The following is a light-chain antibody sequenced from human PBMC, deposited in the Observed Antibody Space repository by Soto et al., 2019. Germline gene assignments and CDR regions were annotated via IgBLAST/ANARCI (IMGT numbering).Light chain of an antibody. CDR2: GVS. V-gene: IGLV2-11*01. Sequence: QSVLTQPASVSGSPGQSITISCTGTSSDVGGYNYVSWYQQYPGKAPKLMISGVSERPSGVPDRFSGSKSGNTASLTISGLQAEDEADYYCCSYVDTDTWVFGGGTK. CDR3: CSYVDTDTWV. J-gene: IGLJ3*02. CDR1: SSDVGGYNY.